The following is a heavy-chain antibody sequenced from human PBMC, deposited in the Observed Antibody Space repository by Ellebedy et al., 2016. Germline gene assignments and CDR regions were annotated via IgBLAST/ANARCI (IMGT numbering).Heavy chain of an antibody. CDR3: AREKVVAVPPPVRGRGCFHP. V-gene: IGHV3-7*01. CDR2: IKHDGSQK. Sequence: GGSLRLSCAASGFTFSNYWMSWVRQAPGTGMEWVANIKHDGSQKYYVDPVRGRFTISRANAKNSVDLQMNSLRVEDTAVYYCAREKVVAVPPPVRGRGCFHPWGQGTLVTVSS. CDR1: GFTFSNYW. J-gene: IGHJ5*02. D-gene: IGHD1-26*01.